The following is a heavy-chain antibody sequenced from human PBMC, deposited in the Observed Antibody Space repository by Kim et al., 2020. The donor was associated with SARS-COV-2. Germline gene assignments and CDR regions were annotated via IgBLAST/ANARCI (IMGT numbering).Heavy chain of an antibody. CDR2: ISSSGSTI. D-gene: IGHD3-10*01. J-gene: IGHJ6*02. CDR1: GFTFSSYE. CDR3: ARGITMVRGGYGMDV. Sequence: GGSLRLSCAASGFTFSSYEMNWVRQALGKGLEWVSYISSSGSTIYHADSGKGRFTISRDNAKNSLYLQMNSLRAEDTAVYYCARGITMVRGGYGMDVWGQGTTVTVSS. V-gene: IGHV3-48*03.